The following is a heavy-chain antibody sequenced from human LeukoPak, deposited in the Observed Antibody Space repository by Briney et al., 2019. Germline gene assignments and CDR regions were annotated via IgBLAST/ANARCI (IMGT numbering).Heavy chain of an antibody. J-gene: IGHJ3*02. D-gene: IGHD3-10*01. CDR2: IGTVGDT. Sequence: PGGSLRLSCAASGFTFSSRDMHWVRQVIGKGLEWVSAIGTVGDTYYSGSVQGRFTISRDNAKDSLYLQMNSLSAGDTAVYYCAREGSFGSGFYDALDIWGQGTMVTVSS. V-gene: IGHV3-13*01. CDR3: AREGSFGSGFYDALDI. CDR1: GFTFSSRD.